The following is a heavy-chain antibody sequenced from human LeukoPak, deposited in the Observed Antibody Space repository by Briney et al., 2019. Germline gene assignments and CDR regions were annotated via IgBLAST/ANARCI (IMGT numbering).Heavy chain of an antibody. CDR2: ISWNSGSI. CDR1: GFTFDDYA. CDR3: ASSAAWYSSSWYDY. D-gene: IGHD6-13*01. J-gene: IGHJ4*02. V-gene: IGHV3-9*01. Sequence: PGGSLRLSCAASGFTFDDYAMHWVRQAPGKGLEWVSGISWNSGSIGYADSVKGRFTLSRDNAKNSLYLQMNSLRAEDTALYYCASSAAWYSSSWYDYWGQGTLVTVSS.